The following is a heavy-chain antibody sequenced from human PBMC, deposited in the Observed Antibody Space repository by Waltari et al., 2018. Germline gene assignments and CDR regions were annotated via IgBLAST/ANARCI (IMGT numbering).Heavy chain of an antibody. J-gene: IGHJ4*02. D-gene: IGHD2-15*01. CDR1: GFTFRSYG. Sequence: QVQVVESGGGVVQPGGSLRLSCAASGFTFRSYGMHWVRQAPGKGPGKGWEWGSFIAYDGSNEYYADSGKGRFTIARDNSKNTLHLQMNSLREDDTAVYHCAKDVASYCSGGSCYTLDSWGQGTPVTVSS. V-gene: IGHV3-30*02. CDR2: IAYDGSNE. CDR3: AKDVASYCSGGSCYTLDS.